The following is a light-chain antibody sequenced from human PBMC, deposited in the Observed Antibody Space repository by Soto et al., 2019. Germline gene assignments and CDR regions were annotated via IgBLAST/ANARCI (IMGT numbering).Light chain of an antibody. J-gene: IGKJ2*01. CDR2: GAS. CDR3: QQYNNWPPYT. V-gene: IGKV3-15*01. CDR1: QSVSSN. Sequence: EIVMTQSPATLSVSPGERATLSCRASQSVSSNLAWYQQKPGQAPRLLIYGASTRATGIPASFSGSRSGTEFNLTISSLQSEDFAVYYCQQYNNWPPYTFGQGTKLEIK.